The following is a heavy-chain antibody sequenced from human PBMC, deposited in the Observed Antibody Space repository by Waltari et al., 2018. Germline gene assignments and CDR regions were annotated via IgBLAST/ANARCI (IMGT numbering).Heavy chain of an antibody. J-gene: IGHJ4*02. CDR1: GFTFSGHW. D-gene: IGHD3-10*01. CDR2: INIDGSTT. Sequence: EVQLVESGGGLIQPGGSLRLSCAASGFTFSGHWMHWVRHVPGKGLVWLSHINIDGSTTAYADSVKGRFTISRDNAKNTLSLQMNSLRAEDTAVYYCVRGPPFGGHWGQGTLVTVSS. V-gene: IGHV3-74*01. CDR3: VRGPPFGGH.